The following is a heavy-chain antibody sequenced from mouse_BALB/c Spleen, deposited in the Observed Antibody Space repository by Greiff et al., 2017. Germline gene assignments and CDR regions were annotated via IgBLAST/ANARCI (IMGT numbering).Heavy chain of an antibody. J-gene: IGHJ3*01. D-gene: IGHD1-2*01. CDR1: GFTFSNYW. CDR3: TRGATASWFAY. CDR2: IRLKSNNYAT. Sequence: EVMLVESGGGLVQPGGSMKLSCVASGFTFSNYWMNWVRQSPEKGLEWVAEIRLKSNNYATHYAESGKGRFTISRDDSKSSVYLQMNTLRAEDTGIYYCTRGATASWFAYWGQGTLVTVSA. V-gene: IGHV6-6*02.